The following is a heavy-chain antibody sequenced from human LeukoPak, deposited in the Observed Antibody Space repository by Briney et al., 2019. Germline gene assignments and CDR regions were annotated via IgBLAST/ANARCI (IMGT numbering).Heavy chain of an antibody. CDR1: GFTISTCG. CDR3: AKDRLEPALCDGDNCHYLDH. J-gene: IGHJ4*02. D-gene: IGHD2-21*01. V-gene: IGHV3-33*06. CDR2: IRFDGNK. Sequence: GGSLRLSCAASGFTISTCGMHWVRQAPGKGLEWAAVIRFDGNKYYADSVEGRFTISRDTSRNTLDLQMNSLRAEDTAVYYCAKDRLEPALCDGDNCHYLDHWGPGTLVTVSS.